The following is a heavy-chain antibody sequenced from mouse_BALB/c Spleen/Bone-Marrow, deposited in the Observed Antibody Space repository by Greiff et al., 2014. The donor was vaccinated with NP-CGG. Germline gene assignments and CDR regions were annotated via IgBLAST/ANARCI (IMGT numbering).Heavy chain of an antibody. Sequence: VQLQQSGAELVRPGTSVKVSCKGSGYAFTNYLIEWVKQRPGQGLEWNGVINSGSGGTKYNEKFKGKATLTADKSSSTACMQLSSLTSDDSAVYFCARAITDAMDYWGQGTSVTVSS. CDR1: GYAFTNYL. CDR3: ARAITDAMDY. CDR2: INSGSGGT. V-gene: IGHV1-54*01. J-gene: IGHJ4*01. D-gene: IGHD2-4*01.